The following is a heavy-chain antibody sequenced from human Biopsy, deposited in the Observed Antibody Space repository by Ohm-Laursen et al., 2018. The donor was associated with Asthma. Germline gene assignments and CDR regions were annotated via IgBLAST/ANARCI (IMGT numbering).Heavy chain of an antibody. CDR2: ITGDGSQK. V-gene: IGHV3-7*03. J-gene: IGHJ4*02. CDR3: VRGDSSNWSHYYFDY. CDR1: GFTFGNFW. Sequence: SLRLSCTASGFTFGNFWMSWGRQTPGKGLEWVATITGDGSQKFYVDSVTGRFTISRDNSKNSLYLQMHSLRAEDTAVYYCVRGDSSNWSHYYFDYWGQGTLVTVSS. D-gene: IGHD3-22*01.